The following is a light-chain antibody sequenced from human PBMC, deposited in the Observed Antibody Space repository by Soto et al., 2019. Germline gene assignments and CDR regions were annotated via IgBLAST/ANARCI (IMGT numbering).Light chain of an antibody. J-gene: IGKJ1*01. CDR2: KAS. CDR1: QSISSW. Sequence: DIQMTQSPSTLSASVGDRVTITCRASQSISSWLAWYQQKPGKAPKLLIYKASSLESGVPSRFSGSGSGTEVTLTISSLHPDYFATYYCQQYNSYSRTFGQGTKVEIK. V-gene: IGKV1-5*03. CDR3: QQYNSYSRT.